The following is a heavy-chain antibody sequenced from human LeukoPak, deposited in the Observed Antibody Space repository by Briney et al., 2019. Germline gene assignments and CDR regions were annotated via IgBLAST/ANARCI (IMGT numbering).Heavy chain of an antibody. CDR3: ARDHGDY. CDR1: GFTVSSND. CDR2: IYSGGST. V-gene: IGHV3-66*01. Sequence: GGSLRLSYATSGFTVSSNDMSWVRQAPGKGLEWVSVIYSGGSTYYADSVKGRFTISRDNSKNTLYLQMNSLRAEDAAVYYCARDHGDYWGQGTLVTVSS. D-gene: IGHD5-24*01. J-gene: IGHJ4*02.